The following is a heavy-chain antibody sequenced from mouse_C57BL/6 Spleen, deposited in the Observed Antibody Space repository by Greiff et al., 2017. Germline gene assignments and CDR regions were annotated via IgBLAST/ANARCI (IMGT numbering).Heavy chain of an antibody. Sequence: QVQLKQSGPELVKPGASVKISCKASGYAFSSSWMNWVKQRPGKGLEWIGRIYPGDGDTNYNGKFKGKATLTADKSSSTAYMQLSSLTSEDSAVYFCARLDGYYAMDYWGQGTSVTVSS. J-gene: IGHJ4*01. CDR3: ARLDGYYAMDY. CDR1: GYAFSSSW. CDR2: IYPGDGDT. D-gene: IGHD2-3*01. V-gene: IGHV1-82*01.